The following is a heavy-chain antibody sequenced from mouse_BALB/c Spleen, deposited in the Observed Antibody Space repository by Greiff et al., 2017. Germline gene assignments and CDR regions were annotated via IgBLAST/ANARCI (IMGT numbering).Heavy chain of an antibody. Sequence: EVKLMESGPELVKPGASMKISCKASGYSFTGYTMNWVKQSHGKNLEWIGLINPYNGGTSYNQKFKGKATLTVDKSSSTAYMELLSLTSEDSAVYYCAFITTVEGFLMDYWGQGTSVTVSS. V-gene: IGHV1-18*01. J-gene: IGHJ4*01. CDR3: AFITTVEGFLMDY. CDR1: GYSFTGYT. D-gene: IGHD1-1*01. CDR2: INPYNGGT.